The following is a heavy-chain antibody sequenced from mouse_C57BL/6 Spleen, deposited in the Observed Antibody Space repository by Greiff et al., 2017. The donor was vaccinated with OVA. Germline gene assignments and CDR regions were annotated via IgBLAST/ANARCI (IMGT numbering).Heavy chain of an antibody. V-gene: IGHV5-4*01. CDR2: ISDGGSYT. D-gene: IGHD2-5*01. Sequence: DVKLVESGGGLVKPGGSLKLSCAASGFTFSSYAISWVRQTPEKRLEWVATISDGGSYTYYPDNVKGRFTISRDNAKNNLYLQMSHLKSEDTAMYYCARDPGYSNYYWYFDVWGTGTTVTVSS. J-gene: IGHJ1*03. CDR1: GFTFSSYA. CDR3: ARDPGYSNYYWYFDV.